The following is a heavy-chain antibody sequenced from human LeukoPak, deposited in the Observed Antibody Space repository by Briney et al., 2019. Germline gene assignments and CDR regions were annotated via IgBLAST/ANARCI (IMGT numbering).Heavy chain of an antibody. CDR3: AKVTRSSGYYGDYYYYMDV. D-gene: IGHD3-22*01. CDR1: GFIFSSYS. Sequence: PGGSLRLSCAASGFIFSSYSMNWVRQAPGKGLEWVSYISSSSSAIYYADSVKGRFTISRDNAKNSLYLQMNSLRAEDTAVYYCAKVTRSSGYYGDYYYYMDVWGKGTTVTISS. V-gene: IGHV3-48*01. CDR2: ISSSSSAI. J-gene: IGHJ6*03.